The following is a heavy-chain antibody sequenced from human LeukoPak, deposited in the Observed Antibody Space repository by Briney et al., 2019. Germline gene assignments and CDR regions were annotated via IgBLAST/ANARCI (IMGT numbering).Heavy chain of an antibody. CDR3: ARGEALRLFDY. V-gene: IGHV3-74*01. J-gene: IGHJ4*02. D-gene: IGHD3-3*01. Sequence: GGSLRLSCAASGFTFSSYWMHWVRQAPGKGLVWVSRINSDGSSTSYADSVKGRFTISRDNAKNTLYLQMNSLRAEDTAVYYCARGEALRLFDYWGQGTLVTVSS. CDR2: INSDGSST. CDR1: GFTFSSYW.